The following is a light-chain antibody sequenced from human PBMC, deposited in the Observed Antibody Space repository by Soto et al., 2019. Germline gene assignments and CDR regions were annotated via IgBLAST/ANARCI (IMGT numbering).Light chain of an antibody. CDR3: QQYKSWRT. CDR2: RAS. V-gene: IGKV3-15*01. J-gene: IGKJ1*01. CDR1: QSVRDN. Sequence: EILLTQSPATLAVSPGEGATLSCRASQSVRDNLAWYQQKPGQAPRLLIYRASTRATGVPARFSGSGSGTEFTLTISSLQSEDVSVYFCQQYKSWRTFGQGTNVEIK.